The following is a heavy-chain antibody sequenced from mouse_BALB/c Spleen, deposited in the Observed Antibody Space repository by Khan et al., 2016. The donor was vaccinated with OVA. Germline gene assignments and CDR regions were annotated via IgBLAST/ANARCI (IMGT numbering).Heavy chain of an antibody. CDR2: INPYNGGP. CDR1: GYIFTNYV. Sequence: EVQLQQSGPELVKPGASVKMSCKASGYIFTNYVLHWVKQKSGQGLEWIGNINPYNGGPKYNEKFKGKATMASDKYSITAYMELSSLTSEDSAVYYCARGNWQSYYFDYWGQGTTLTLSS. D-gene: IGHD4-1*01. J-gene: IGHJ2*01. V-gene: IGHV1S136*01. CDR3: ARGNWQSYYFDY.